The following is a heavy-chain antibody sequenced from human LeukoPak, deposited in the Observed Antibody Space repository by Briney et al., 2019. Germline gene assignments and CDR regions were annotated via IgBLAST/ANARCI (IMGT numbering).Heavy chain of an antibody. Sequence: ASVKVSCKASGYTFTSYDINWVRQATGQGLEWMGWMNPNSGNTGYAQKFQGRVTMTRNTSISTAYMELSSLRSDDTAVYYCARDSYYYDSSGYYVYFDYWAQGTLVTVSS. D-gene: IGHD3-22*01. J-gene: IGHJ4*02. CDR1: GYTFTSYD. CDR3: ARDSYYYDSSGYYVYFDY. CDR2: MNPNSGNT. V-gene: IGHV1-8*01.